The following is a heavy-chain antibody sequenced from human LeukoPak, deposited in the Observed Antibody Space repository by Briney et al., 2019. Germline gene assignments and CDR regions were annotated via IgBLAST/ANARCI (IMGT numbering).Heavy chain of an antibody. CDR3: AREYYDSSNY. J-gene: IGHJ4*02. D-gene: IGHD3-22*01. CDR2: IIPILGIA. Sequence: ASVKVSCKASGGTFSSYAISWVRQAPGQGLEWMGRIIPILGIANYAQKFQGRVTITADKSTSTAYMELSSLRSEDTAMYYCAREYYDSSNYWGQGTLVTVSS. V-gene: IGHV1-69*04. CDR1: GGTFSSYA.